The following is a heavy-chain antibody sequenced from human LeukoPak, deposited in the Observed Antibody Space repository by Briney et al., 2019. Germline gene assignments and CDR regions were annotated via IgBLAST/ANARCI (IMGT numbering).Heavy chain of an antibody. CDR3: AKDPALRVAVAVVAAKREGY. D-gene: IGHD2-15*01. CDR1: GFTFRSYA. Sequence: PGGSLRLSCAASGFTFRSYAMSWVRQAPGKGLEWVSAISGSGGSTYYADSVKGRFTISRDNSKNTLYLQMNSLRAEDTAVYYCAKDPALRVAVAVVAAKREGYWGQGTLVTVSS. CDR2: ISGSGGST. V-gene: IGHV3-23*01. J-gene: IGHJ4*02.